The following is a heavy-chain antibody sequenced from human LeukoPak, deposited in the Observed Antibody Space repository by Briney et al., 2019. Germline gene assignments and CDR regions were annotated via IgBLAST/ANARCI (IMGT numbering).Heavy chain of an antibody. Sequence: SETLSLTCTVSGGSISSSSYYWGWIRPPPGKGLEWIGEINHSGSTNYNLSLKSPVTISIDTSKNQFSLKLSSVTTADTAVYYCARGVRDGYTSRENFFRDFTKKKYYMDVWGKGTTVTVSS. CDR1: GGSISSSSYY. J-gene: IGHJ6*03. CDR2: INHSGST. D-gene: IGHD5-24*01. CDR3: ARGVRDGYTSRENFFRDFTKKKYYMDV. V-gene: IGHV4-39*07.